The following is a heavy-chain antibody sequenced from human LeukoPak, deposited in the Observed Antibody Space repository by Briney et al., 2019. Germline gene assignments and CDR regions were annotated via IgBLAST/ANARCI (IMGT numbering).Heavy chain of an antibody. J-gene: IGHJ4*02. CDR3: ACSGYSAYDPFDY. D-gene: IGHD5-12*01. V-gene: IGHV4-59*01. CDR1: SGSISSYY. Sequence: SETLSLTCTVSSGSISSYYWSWIRQPPGKGLEWIGYIYYSGSTNYNPSLKSRVTISVDTSKNQFSLKLSSVTAADTAVYYCACSGYSAYDPFDYWGQGTLVTVSS. CDR2: IYYSGST.